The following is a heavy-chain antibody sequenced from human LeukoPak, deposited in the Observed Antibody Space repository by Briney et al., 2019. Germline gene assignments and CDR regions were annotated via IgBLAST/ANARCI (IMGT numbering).Heavy chain of an antibody. D-gene: IGHD4-23*01. CDR2: INSDGSDK. CDR1: GFTFSTYW. CDR3: VREGNSGYFFDY. Sequence: PGGSLRLSCAASGFTFSTYWMHWVRQAPGQGLVWVSRINSDGSDKDFADSVRGRFTISRDNAHNTLHLQMNSLRAEDTAVYYCVREGNSGYFFDYWGQGTLVTVSS. V-gene: IGHV3-74*01. J-gene: IGHJ4*02.